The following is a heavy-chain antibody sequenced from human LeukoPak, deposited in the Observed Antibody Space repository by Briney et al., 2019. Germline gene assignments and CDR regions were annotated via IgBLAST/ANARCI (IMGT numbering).Heavy chain of an antibody. D-gene: IGHD6-6*01. CDR3: ARDFTPWYSSSSGVNFDY. V-gene: IGHV1-18*01. CDR2: ISAYNGNT. Sequence: GASVKVSCKASGYTFTSYGISWVRPAPGQGLEWMGWISAYNGNTNYAQKLQGRVTMTTDTSTSTAYMELRSLRSDDTAVYYCARDFTPWYSSSSGVNFDYWGQGTLVTVSS. CDR1: GYTFTSYG. J-gene: IGHJ4*02.